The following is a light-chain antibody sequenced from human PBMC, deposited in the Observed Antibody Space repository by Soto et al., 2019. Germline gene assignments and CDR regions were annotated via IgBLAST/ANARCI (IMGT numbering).Light chain of an antibody. CDR2: GAS. CDR3: QQYGSSPTWT. J-gene: IGKJ1*01. CDR1: HSVSISY. V-gene: IGKV3-20*01. Sequence: IVLTHAPGRLSFSPGEIATLSCRAMHSVSISYLAWYQQKPGQAPRLLIYGASSRATGIPDRFSGSGSGTDFTLTISRLEPEDFAVYYCQQYGSSPTWTFGQGTKVDIK.